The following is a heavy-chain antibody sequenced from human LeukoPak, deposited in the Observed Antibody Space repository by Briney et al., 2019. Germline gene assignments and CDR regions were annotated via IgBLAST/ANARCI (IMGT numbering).Heavy chain of an antibody. CDR2: ISSSSSSYT. V-gene: IGHV3-21*01. D-gene: IGHD3-10*01. CDR1: GFTFSSSS. Sequence: GGSLRLSCAASGFTFSSSSMNWVRQAPGKGLEWVSSISSSSSSYTNYADSVRGRFTISRENAKNSLYLQMNSLRAEDTAVYYCARDLGVVRGVFTLDYWGQGTLVTVSS. CDR3: ARDLGVVRGVFTLDY. J-gene: IGHJ4*02.